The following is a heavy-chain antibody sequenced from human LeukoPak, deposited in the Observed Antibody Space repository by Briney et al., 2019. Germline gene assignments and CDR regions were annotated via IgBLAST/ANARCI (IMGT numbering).Heavy chain of an antibody. J-gene: IGHJ4*02. D-gene: IGHD1-26*01. CDR2: IYTSGST. V-gene: IGHV4-4*07. CDR3: ARQLVGATTSRFDY. Sequence: SETLSLTCTVSGGSINTYYWSWIRQPAGKGLEWIGRIYTSGSTNYNPSLKSRVTISVDTSKNQFSLKLSTVTAADTAVYYCARQLVGATTSRFDYWGQGTLVTVSS. CDR1: GGSINTYY.